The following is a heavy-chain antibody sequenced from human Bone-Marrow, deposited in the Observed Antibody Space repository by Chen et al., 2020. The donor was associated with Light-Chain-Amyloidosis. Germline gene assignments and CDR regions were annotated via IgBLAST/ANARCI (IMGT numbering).Heavy chain of an antibody. D-gene: IGHD2-15*01. Sequence: QVQLVQSGAEVKKPGASVKVSCKASGYSFTNYVIHWVRQAPGQRLEWMGWINTANGYTKYSRKFQGRVTINRDTSASTAYMEVSSLRFEDTAVYYCARTPDATHYYYGMDVWGQGTTVTVSS. CDR1: GYSFTNYV. CDR3: ARTPDATHYYYGMDV. CDR2: INTANGYT. J-gene: IGHJ6*02. V-gene: IGHV1-3*04.